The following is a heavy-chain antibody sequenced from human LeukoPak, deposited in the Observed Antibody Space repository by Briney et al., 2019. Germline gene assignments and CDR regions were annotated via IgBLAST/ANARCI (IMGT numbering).Heavy chain of an antibody. D-gene: IGHD3/OR15-3a*01. CDR2: IDWNSDNI. CDR3: AKDTDPWTHRGFDY. Sequence: GGSLRLSCAASEFTFEYFDMHWVRQVPGKGLEWVSGIDWNSDNIDYADSVKGRFTISRDNAKNSLFLQMNNLRAEDTALYYCAKDTDPWTHRGFDYWGQGTLVTVSS. J-gene: IGHJ4*02. CDR1: EFTFEYFD. V-gene: IGHV3-9*01.